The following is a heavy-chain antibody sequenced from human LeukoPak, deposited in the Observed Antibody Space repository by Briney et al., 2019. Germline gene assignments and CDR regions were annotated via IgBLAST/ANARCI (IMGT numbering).Heavy chain of an antibody. CDR2: THYSGGT. D-gene: IGHD5-24*01. CDR1: GDSISRYY. CDR3: ARVRDGYNYDAFDY. J-gene: IGHJ4*02. V-gene: IGHV4-59*01. Sequence: PSETLSLNCSVSGDSISRYYWSWIRQTPGKGLEWIGYTHYSGGTNYNPSLRSRVTISVDTSKNQFSLNLSSVTAADTAVYYCARVRDGYNYDAFDYWGQGTLVTVSS.